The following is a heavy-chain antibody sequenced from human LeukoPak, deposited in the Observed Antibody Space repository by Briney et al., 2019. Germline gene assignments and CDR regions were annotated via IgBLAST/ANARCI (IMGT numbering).Heavy chain of an antibody. CDR3: ARVTSGFGELGGYMDV. Sequence: SVKVSCKASGGTFSSYAISWVRQAPGQGLEWMGGIIPIFGTANYAQKFQGRVTITADESTSTAYMELSSLRSEDTAVYYCARVTSGFGELGGYMDVWGKGTTVTISS. J-gene: IGHJ6*03. CDR1: GGTFSSYA. D-gene: IGHD3-10*01. V-gene: IGHV1-69*13. CDR2: IIPIFGTA.